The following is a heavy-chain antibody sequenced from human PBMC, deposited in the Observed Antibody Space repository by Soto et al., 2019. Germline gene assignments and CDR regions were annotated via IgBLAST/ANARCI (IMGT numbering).Heavy chain of an antibody. Sequence: QVQLVPSGAEVKKPGASVKVSCKASGYTFSSYYMNWVRQAPGQGLEWMGIINPSGGSTSYAQKFQGSVTMTRDTSTSTVYMELSSLRSEDTAVFYCTRVRDYSSSWYYFDYWGQGTLVTVSS. J-gene: IGHJ4*02. D-gene: IGHD6-13*01. CDR2: INPSGGST. CDR1: GYTFSSYY. CDR3: TRVRDYSSSWYYFDY. V-gene: IGHV1-46*01.